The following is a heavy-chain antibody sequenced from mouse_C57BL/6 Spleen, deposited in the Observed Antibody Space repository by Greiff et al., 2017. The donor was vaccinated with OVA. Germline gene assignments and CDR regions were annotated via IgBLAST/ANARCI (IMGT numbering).Heavy chain of an antibody. CDR3: ARMGDYDEGAMDY. CDR2: IYPGDGDT. D-gene: IGHD2-4*01. Sequence: VQLQESGPELVKPGASVKISCKASGYAFSSSWMNWVKQRPGKGLEWIGRIYPGDGDTNYNGKFKGKATLTADKSSSTAYMQLSSLTSEDSAVYFCARMGDYDEGAMDYWGQGTSVTVSS. V-gene: IGHV1-82*01. J-gene: IGHJ4*01. CDR1: GYAFSSSW.